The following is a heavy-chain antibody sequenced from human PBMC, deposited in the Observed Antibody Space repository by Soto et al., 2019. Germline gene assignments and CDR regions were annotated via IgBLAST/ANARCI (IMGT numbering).Heavy chain of an antibody. V-gene: IGHV4-39*01. CDR3: ARRSTTVVTRDHFDY. J-gene: IGHJ4*02. CDR2: IYYSGST. D-gene: IGHD4-17*01. CDR1: GGSISSSSYY. Sequence: QLQLQESGPGLVKPSETLSLTCTVSGGSISSSSYYWCWIRQPPGKGLEWIGSIYYSGSTYYNPSLKSRVTISVDTSKNQFSLKLSSVTAADTAVYYCARRSTTVVTRDHFDYWGQGTLVTVSS.